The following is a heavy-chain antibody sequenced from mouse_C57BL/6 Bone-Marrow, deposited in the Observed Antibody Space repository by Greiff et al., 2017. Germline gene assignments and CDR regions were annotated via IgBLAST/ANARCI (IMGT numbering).Heavy chain of an antibody. D-gene: IGHD1-1*01. CDR3: ARVHYGSSYYAMDY. Sequence: QVQLQQPGAELVKPGASVKMSCKASGYTFTSYWITWVKQRPGQGLEWIGDIYPGSGSTNYNEKFKSKATLTVDTSSSTAYMQLSSLISEDSAVYYCARVHYGSSYYAMDYWGQGTSVTVSS. CDR1: GYTFTSYW. J-gene: IGHJ4*01. CDR2: IYPGSGST. V-gene: IGHV1-55*01.